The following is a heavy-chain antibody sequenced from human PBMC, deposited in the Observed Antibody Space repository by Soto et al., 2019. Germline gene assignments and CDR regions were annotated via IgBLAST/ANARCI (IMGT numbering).Heavy chain of an antibody. CDR3: ASRVLKKCVGDCPNSPSDP. D-gene: IGHD2-21*02. CDR2: ISHDGSRR. V-gene: IGHV3-30*03. CDR1: GFTFSSYG. J-gene: IGHJ5*02. Sequence: QVQLVESGGGVVQPGRSLRLSCAASGFTFSSYGIHWVRQAPGKGLEWVARISHDGSRRDYADSVKGRFTISRDNSKNRRYLKMNSLGAENRVVYYGASRVLKKCVGDCPNSPSDPWGQGPLVTVSS.